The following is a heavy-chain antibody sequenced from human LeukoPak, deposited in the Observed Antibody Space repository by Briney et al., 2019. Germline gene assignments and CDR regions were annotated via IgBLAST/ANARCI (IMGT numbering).Heavy chain of an antibody. D-gene: IGHD1-26*01. V-gene: IGHV4-34*01. Sequence: GSLRLSCAASGFTVSSNYMSWVRQPPGKGLEWIGEINHSGSTNYNPSLKSRVTISVDTSKNQFSLKLSSVTAADTALYYCARDESGSYGGWFDYWGQGTLVTGSS. CDR3: ARDESGSYGGWFDY. J-gene: IGHJ4*02. CDR2: INHSGST. CDR1: GFTVSSNY.